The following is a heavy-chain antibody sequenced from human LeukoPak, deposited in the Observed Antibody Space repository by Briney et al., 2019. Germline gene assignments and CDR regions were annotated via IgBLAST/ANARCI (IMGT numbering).Heavy chain of an antibody. CDR2: IYTSGST. J-gene: IGHJ6*03. CDR1: GGSISSGSYY. CDR3: ARDYDFWSGYPLYYMDV. D-gene: IGHD3-3*01. V-gene: IGHV4-61*02. Sequence: PSETLSLTCTVSGGSISSGSYYWSWIRQPAGKGLEWIGRIYTSGSTNYNPSLKSRVTISVDRSKNQFSLKLSSVTAADTAVYYCARDYDFWSGYPLYYMDVWGKGTTVTVSS.